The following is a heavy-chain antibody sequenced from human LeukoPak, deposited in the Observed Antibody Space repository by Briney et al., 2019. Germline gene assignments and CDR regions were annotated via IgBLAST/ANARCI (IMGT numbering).Heavy chain of an antibody. CDR3: ARRWNYGRNYYIDV. CDR1: GGSFSNYY. CDR2: INDSGRI. V-gene: IGHV4-34*01. J-gene: IGHJ6*03. Sequence: SETLSLTCAVYGGSFSNYYWSWIRQPPGKGLEWIGEINDSGRINYNPSLMSRVTVSVDTSKNQFSLRLTSVTATDTAVYYCARRWNYGRNYYIDVWGNVAAVSVSS. D-gene: IGHD1-7*01.